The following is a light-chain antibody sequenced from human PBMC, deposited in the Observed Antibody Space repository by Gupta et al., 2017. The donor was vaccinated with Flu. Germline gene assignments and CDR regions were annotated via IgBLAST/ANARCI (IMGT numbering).Light chain of an antibody. J-gene: IGKJ1*01. CDR3: QQYNSYSQT. V-gene: IGKV1-5*03. Sequence: DIQMTQSPSTLSASVGDRVTITCRASQSISSWLAWYQQKPGKALKLLIYKASSLESGVPSRFSGSGSGTEFTLTISSLQPDDFATYYCQQYNSYSQTFGQGNKVEIK. CDR1: QSISSW. CDR2: KAS.